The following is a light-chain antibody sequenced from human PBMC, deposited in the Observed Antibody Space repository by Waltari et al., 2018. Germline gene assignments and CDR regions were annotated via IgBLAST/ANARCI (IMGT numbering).Light chain of an antibody. CDR3: ATWDASLSAGV. Sequence: QSVLTQPPSVSAAPGHKGTISCPGSSSNAGRNYVSWYHQLSGTAPRLLIYDNNKRPSEIPDRFSGSKSGTSATLGITGLQTGDEADYYCATWDASLSAGVFGPGTKVTVL. CDR1: SSNAGRNY. CDR2: DNN. J-gene: IGLJ1*01. V-gene: IGLV1-51*01.